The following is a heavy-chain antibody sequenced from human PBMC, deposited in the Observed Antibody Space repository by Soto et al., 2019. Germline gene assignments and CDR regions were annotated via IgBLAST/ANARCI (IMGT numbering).Heavy chain of an antibody. D-gene: IGHD1-26*01. CDR1: SGSISSSNW. CDR3: ASGLPYSGSYSVAEYFQH. Sequence: QVQLQESGPGLVKPSGTLSLTCAVSSGSISSSNWWSWVRQPPGKGLDWIGEIYHSGSTNYNPSLKSRVTIAVDKSKNQFSLKLSSVTAADTAVYYCASGLPYSGSYSVAEYFQHWGQGTLVT. CDR2: IYHSGST. J-gene: IGHJ1*01. V-gene: IGHV4-4*02.